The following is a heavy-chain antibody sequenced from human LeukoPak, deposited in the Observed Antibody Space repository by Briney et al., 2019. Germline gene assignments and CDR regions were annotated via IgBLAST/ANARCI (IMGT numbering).Heavy chain of an antibody. D-gene: IGHD3-22*01. CDR3: GRNYDTGGYGYNWFDP. CDR1: GFTYSTYS. J-gene: IGHJ5*02. Sequence: GGSLRLSCAASGFTYSTYSMNWVRQAPGKGLEWVSSITGSSSFIYYADSVKGRFTISRDNVRNSLHLQMNSLRAEDTAVYYCGRNYDTGGYGYNWFDPWGQGTLVTVSS. CDR2: ITGSSSFI. V-gene: IGHV3-21*01.